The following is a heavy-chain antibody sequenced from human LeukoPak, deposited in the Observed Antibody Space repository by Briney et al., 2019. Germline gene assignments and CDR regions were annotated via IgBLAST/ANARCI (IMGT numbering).Heavy chain of an antibody. J-gene: IGHJ6*02. CDR1: GLTFSSSW. CDR2: ISYDGSNK. D-gene: IGHD1-26*01. CDR3: ARVIGEPYYYYGMDV. Sequence: PGGSLRLSCAVSGLTFSSSWMDWVRQAPGKGLEWVAVISYDGSNKYYADSVKGRFTISRDNSKNTLYLQMNSLRAEDTAVYYCARVIGEPYYYYGMDVWGQGTTVTVSS. V-gene: IGHV3-30*03.